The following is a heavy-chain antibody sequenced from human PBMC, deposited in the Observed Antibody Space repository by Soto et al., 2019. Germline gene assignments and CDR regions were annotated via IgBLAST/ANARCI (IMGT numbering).Heavy chain of an antibody. CDR3: ARDPDGGQWLFNY. CDR2: VSSDGTNK. Sequence: ESGGGVVQPGTSLRLSCAASGFTFTTYAMNWVRQAPGQGLEWVAMVSSDGTNKNYADSVKGRFTVSRDNSKNTLWLQMDSLRAEDTAVYYCARDPDGGQWLFNYWGQGSLVTVSS. CDR1: GFTFTTYA. J-gene: IGHJ4*02. V-gene: IGHV3-33*01. D-gene: IGHD6-19*01.